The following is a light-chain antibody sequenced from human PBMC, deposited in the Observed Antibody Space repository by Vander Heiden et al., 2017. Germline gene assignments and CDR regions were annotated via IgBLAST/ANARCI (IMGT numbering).Light chain of an antibody. CDR1: ESVSSY. CDR3: QQRSNWQIT. CDR2: DAF. Sequence: EIVLTQSPATLSLSPGERATLSCRASESVSSYLAWYQQKPGQAPRLLIYDAFNRATGIPTRFSGSGSGTDFTLTISSLEPEDRAVYYCQQRSNWQITFGQGTRLEIK. V-gene: IGKV3-11*01. J-gene: IGKJ5*01.